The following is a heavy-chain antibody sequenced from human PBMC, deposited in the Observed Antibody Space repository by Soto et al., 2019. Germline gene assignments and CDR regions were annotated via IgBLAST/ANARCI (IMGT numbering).Heavy chain of an antibody. CDR3: ASVTFGGVVLAH. V-gene: IGHV4-59*01. D-gene: IGHD3-16*01. J-gene: IGHJ4*02. CDR2: IYFNGNT. Sequence: KASETLSLTCSVSADSFSKYYWTWIRQPPGEGLEWIGYIYFNGNTNYNPSLKGRVTISIDTSKKQFSPNLSSVTAADTAVYYCASVTFGGVVLAHWGQGTLVTVSS. CDR1: ADSFSKYY.